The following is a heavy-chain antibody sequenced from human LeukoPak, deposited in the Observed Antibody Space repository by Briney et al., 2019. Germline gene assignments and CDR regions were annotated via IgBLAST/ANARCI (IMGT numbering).Heavy chain of an antibody. CDR2: INHSGST. CDR1: GGSFSGYY. V-gene: IGHV4-34*01. CDR3: ARRGPRMSGTTTSGYGY. J-gene: IGHJ4*02. D-gene: IGHD1-7*01. Sequence: SETLSLTCAVYGGSFSGYYWSWIRQPPGKGLEWIGEINHSGSTNYSPSLKSRVTISGDTSKNQFSLKLSSVTAADTAVYYCARRGPRMSGTTTSGYGYWGQGTLVTVSS.